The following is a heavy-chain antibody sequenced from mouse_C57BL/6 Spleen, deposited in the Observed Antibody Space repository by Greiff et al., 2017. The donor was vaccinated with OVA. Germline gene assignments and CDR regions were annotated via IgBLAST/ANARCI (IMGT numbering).Heavy chain of an antibody. CDR1: GFTFSDYG. V-gene: IGHV5-17*01. CDR2: ISSGSSTI. CDR3: ARPLYYDYDTWFAY. J-gene: IGHJ3*01. Sequence: EVKLQESGGGLVKPGGSLKLSCAASGFTFSDYGMHWVRQAPEKGLEWVAYISSGSSTIYYADTVKGRFTISRDNAKNTLFLQMTSLRSEDTAMYYCARPLYYDYDTWFAYWGQGTLVTVSA. D-gene: IGHD2-4*01.